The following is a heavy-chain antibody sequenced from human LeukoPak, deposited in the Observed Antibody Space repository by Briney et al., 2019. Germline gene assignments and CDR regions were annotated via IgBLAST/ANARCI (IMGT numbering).Heavy chain of an antibody. Sequence: GGSLRLSCVASGFTFSTYWMSWVRQAPGKGLEWVAYIKPDGSEKSYVDSVKGRFTISRDNAKNSLYLQMNSLRAEDTAVYSCARGHWFDPWGQGTLVTVSS. J-gene: IGHJ5*02. CDR3: ARGHWFDP. CDR2: IKPDGSEK. CDR1: GFTFSTYW. V-gene: IGHV3-7*03.